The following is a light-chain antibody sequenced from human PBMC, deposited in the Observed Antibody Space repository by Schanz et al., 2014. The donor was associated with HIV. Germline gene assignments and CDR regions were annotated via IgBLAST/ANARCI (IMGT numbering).Light chain of an antibody. Sequence: QSVLTQPPSASGTPGQRVTISCSGSNSNIGSNAVHWYQQLPGTAPKLLIYINNQRPSGVPVRFSGSKSATSASLAISGLQSEDEADYFCATWDDSLEGWVFGGGTKLTVL. J-gene: IGLJ3*02. CDR3: ATWDDSLEGWV. V-gene: IGLV1-44*01. CDR2: INN. CDR1: NSNIGSNA.